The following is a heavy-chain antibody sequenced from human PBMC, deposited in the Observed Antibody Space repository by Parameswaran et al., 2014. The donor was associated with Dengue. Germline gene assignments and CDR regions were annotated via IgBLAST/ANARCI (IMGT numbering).Heavy chain of an antibody. D-gene: IGHD5-24*01. CDR1: GGSFSTYF. Sequence: ASETLSLTCTVSGGSFSTYFWSWIRQPPGKGLEWIGYVYYSGSTNYNPSLKSRVTISVDTSKNQFSLKLSSVAAADTAVYYCARGVLMNGFPFDYWGQGALVTVSS. J-gene: IGHJ4*02. V-gene: IGHV4-59*01. CDR2: VYYSGST. CDR3: ARGVLMNGFPFDY.